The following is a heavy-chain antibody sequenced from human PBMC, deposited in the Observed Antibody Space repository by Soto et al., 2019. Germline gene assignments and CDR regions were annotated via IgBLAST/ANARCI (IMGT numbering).Heavy chain of an antibody. Sequence: ASVKGSCKASGFDFISSGIQWVRQARGQRLEWIGWIVVYSGQTHYEQKFQDRVTITSDTSTGTAYIEMTSLSSEDTSVYYCSSGRPDTAIGWFVLGQGTTVTVSS. D-gene: IGHD2-15*01. CDR3: SSGRPDTAIGWFV. CDR1: GFDFISSG. V-gene: IGHV1-58*02. J-gene: IGHJ6*02. CDR2: IVVYSGQT.